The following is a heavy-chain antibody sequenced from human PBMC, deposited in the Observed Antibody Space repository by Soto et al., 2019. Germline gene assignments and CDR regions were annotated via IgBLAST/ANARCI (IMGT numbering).Heavy chain of an antibody. CDR2: IIPIFGTA. V-gene: IGHV1-69*01. CDR3: ARDSDIVATPVGYYYGMDV. Sequence: QVQLVQSGAEVKKPGSSVKVSCKASGGTFSSYAISWVRQAPGQGLGWMGGIIPIFGTANYAQKFQGRVTITADESTSTAYMELSSLRSEDTAVYYCARDSDIVATPVGYYYGMDVWGQGTTVTVSS. J-gene: IGHJ6*02. D-gene: IGHD5-12*01. CDR1: GGTFSSYA.